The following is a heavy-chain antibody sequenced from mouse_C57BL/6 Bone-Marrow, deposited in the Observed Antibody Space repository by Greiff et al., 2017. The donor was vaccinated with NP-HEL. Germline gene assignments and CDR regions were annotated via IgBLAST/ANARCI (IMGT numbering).Heavy chain of an antibody. CDR3: ARSYDYSAGFAY. D-gene: IGHD2-4*01. Sequence: QVQLQQPGAELVKPGASVKLSCKASGYTFTSYWMHWVKLRPGQGLEWIGMIHPNSGSTNYNEKFKSKATLTVDKSSSTAYMQLSSLTSEDSAVYYCARSYDYSAGFAYWGQGTLVTVSA. CDR2: IHPNSGST. J-gene: IGHJ3*01. CDR1: GYTFTSYW. V-gene: IGHV1-64*01.